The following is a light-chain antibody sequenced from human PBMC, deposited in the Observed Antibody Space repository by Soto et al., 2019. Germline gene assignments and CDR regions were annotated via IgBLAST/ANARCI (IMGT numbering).Light chain of an antibody. CDR3: GTWDSSLSVRV. V-gene: IGLV1-51*02. CDR1: SSNIGNNY. Sequence: QSVLTQPPSVSAAPGQKVTISCSGSSSNIGNNYVSWYQQLPGTAPKLLIYENNKRPSGIPDRFSGSKSGTSATLGITGLQTGDEADYYCGTWDSSLSVRVFGGGTKLPVL. CDR2: ENN. J-gene: IGLJ3*02.